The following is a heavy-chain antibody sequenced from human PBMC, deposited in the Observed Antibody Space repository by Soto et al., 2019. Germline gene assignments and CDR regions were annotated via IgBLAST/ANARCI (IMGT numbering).Heavy chain of an antibody. CDR2: MNPNSGNT. CDR3: ARGSKGSSWYAYWFDP. J-gene: IGHJ5*02. CDR1: GYTFTSYD. Sequence: QVQLVQSGAEVKKPGASVKVSCKASGYTFTSYDINWVRQATGQGLEWMGWMNPNSGNTGYAQKFHGRVNMTRNTSISTAYMELSSLRSEDTAVYYCARGSKGSSWYAYWFDPWGQGTLVTVSS. D-gene: IGHD6-13*01. V-gene: IGHV1-8*01.